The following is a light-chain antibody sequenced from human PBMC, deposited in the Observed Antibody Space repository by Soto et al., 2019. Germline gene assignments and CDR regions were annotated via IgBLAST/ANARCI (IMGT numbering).Light chain of an antibody. V-gene: IGLV2-14*01. CDR1: SSDVGGYNY. CDR2: AVS. CDR3: SSYTSSSTPV. J-gene: IGLJ2*01. Sequence: QSALTQPASVSGSPGQSITISCTGTSSDVGGYNYVSWYQQHPGKAPKLMIYAVSNRPSGVSNRFSGSKSGNTASLTISGLQAEDEADYYCSSYTSSSTPVFGGGTKLTGL.